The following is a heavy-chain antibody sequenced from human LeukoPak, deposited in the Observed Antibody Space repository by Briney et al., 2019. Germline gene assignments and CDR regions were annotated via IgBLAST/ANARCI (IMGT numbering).Heavy chain of an antibody. J-gene: IGHJ4*02. V-gene: IGHV3-9*01. Sequence: SLRLSCAASGFPFHDYGMHWVRQAPGKGLEWVSGISWNSGHIGYADSVKGRFTISRDNAKNSLYLQMNSLRAEDTALYYCTRASPPFGGVIAPSYYFDYWGQGTLVTVSS. CDR1: GFPFHDYG. D-gene: IGHD3-16*02. CDR2: ISWNSGHI. CDR3: TRASPPFGGVIAPSYYFDY.